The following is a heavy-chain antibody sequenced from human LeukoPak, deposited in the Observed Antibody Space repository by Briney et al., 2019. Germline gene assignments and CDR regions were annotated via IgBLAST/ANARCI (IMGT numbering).Heavy chain of an antibody. Sequence: SETLSLTCTVSGASISSGDYWSWIRQPPGKGLDWIGYIYYTGGTYYNPSLKSRVTMSVDTSKNQFSLKLSSVTAADTAVYYCARAPPGNWFDPWGQGTLVTVSS. J-gene: IGHJ5*02. V-gene: IGHV4-30-4*01. CDR1: GASISSGDY. CDR3: ARAPPGNWFDP. D-gene: IGHD3-10*01. CDR2: IYYTGGT.